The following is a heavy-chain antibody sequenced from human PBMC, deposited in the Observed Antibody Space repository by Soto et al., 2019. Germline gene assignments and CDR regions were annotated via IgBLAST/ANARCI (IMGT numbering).Heavy chain of an antibody. CDR2: ISAYNGNT. Sequence: QVQLVQSGAEVKKPGASVKVSCKASGYTFTSYGISWVRQAPGQGLEWMGWISAYNGNTNYAQKLQGRVTMTTDTTTGPAYMERRSLRSGDTAVYYCARYGGQLERGGGPGDAFDIWGQGTMVTVSS. CDR3: ARYGGQLERGGGPGDAFDI. V-gene: IGHV1-18*01. CDR1: GYTFTSYG. D-gene: IGHD1-1*01. J-gene: IGHJ3*02.